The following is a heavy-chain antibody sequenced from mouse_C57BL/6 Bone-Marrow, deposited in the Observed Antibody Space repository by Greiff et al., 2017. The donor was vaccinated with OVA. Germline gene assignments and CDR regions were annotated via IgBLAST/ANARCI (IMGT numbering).Heavy chain of an antibody. CDR3: ARYGYCWYFEV. CDR1: GYTFTSYG. Sequence: VKLQESGAELARPGASVKLSCKASGYTFTSYGISWVKQRTGQGLEWIGEIYPRSGNTYYNEKFKGKATLAADKSSSTAYMELRSLTSEDSAVYFCARYGYCWYFEVWGTGATVTVSS. D-gene: IGHD2-2*01. CDR2: IYPRSGNT. V-gene: IGHV1-81*01. J-gene: IGHJ1*03.